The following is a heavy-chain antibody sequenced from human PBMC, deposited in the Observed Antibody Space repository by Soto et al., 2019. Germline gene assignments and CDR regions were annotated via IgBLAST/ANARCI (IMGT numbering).Heavy chain of an antibody. CDR3: AKDHGLYIAAAD. V-gene: IGHV3-30*18. CDR2: ISYDGSNK. D-gene: IGHD6-13*01. CDR1: GFTFSSSG. Sequence: QVQLVESGGGVVQPGRSLRLSCAASGFTFSSSGIHWVRQAPGKGLEWVAVISYDGSNKYYADSVKGRFTISRDNSKNTLYLQMNSLRAEDTAVYYCAKDHGLYIAAADWGQGTLVTVSS. J-gene: IGHJ4*02.